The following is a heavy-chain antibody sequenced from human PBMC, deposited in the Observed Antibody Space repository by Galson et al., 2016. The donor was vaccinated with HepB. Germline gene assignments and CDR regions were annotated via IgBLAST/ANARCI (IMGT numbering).Heavy chain of an antibody. D-gene: IGHD6-19*01. J-gene: IGHJ4*02. CDR2: IWNDGSNK. Sequence: SLRLSCAASGFIFRSYGMYWVRQAPGKGLEWVAVIWNDGSNKYYADSVKGRFTISRDNSKNTVYLQMNSLRAGDTAVYYCARGWAVTGTWLDYWGQGSLVTVSS. CDR1: GFIFRSYG. CDR3: ARGWAVTGTWLDY. V-gene: IGHV3-33*07.